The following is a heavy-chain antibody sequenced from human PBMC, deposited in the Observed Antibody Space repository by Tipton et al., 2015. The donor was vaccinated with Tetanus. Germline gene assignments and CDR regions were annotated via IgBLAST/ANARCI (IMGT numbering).Heavy chain of an antibody. D-gene: IGHD6-19*01. CDR2: ISWNSGSI. CDR3: ARGEVVFTGPLAVAGGYDY. V-gene: IGHV3-9*01. CDR1: GFTFDDYA. Sequence: AASGFTFDDYAMHWVRQAPGKGLEWVSGISWNSGSIGYADSVKGRFTISRDNAKNSLYLQMNSLRAEDTAVYYCARGEVVFTGPLAVAGGYDYWGQGTLVTVSS. J-gene: IGHJ4*02.